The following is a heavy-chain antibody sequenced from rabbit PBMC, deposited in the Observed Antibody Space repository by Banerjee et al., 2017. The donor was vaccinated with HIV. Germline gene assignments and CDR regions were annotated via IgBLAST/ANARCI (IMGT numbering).Heavy chain of an antibody. D-gene: IGHD4-1*01. V-gene: IGHV1S45*01. Sequence: QQQLVESGGGLVKPGASLTLTCTASGFSFRNKAVMCWVRQAPGKGLEWIACINSITGKAVYASWAKGRFPFPKTPSTTVTLQMTNLTAADTATFFCARDLDEVIGWNFGWWGPGTLVTVS. CDR1: GFSFRNKAV. J-gene: IGHJ4*01. CDR2: INSITGKA. CDR3: ARDLDEVIGWNFGW.